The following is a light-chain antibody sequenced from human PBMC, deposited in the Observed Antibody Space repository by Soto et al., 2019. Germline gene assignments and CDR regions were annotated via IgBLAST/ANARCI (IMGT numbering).Light chain of an antibody. CDR2: GAS. J-gene: IGKJ1*01. V-gene: IGKV3-20*01. CDR1: QTVSSSF. CDR3: QQYGSSPGT. Sequence: EIVLTQSPGTLSLSPGEGATLSCRASQTVSSSFLAWYQQKAGQAPRLLIYGASSRATGIPDRFSGSGSGTDFNLTITRLETEDFAVYYCQQYGSSPGTFGQGTKVEIK.